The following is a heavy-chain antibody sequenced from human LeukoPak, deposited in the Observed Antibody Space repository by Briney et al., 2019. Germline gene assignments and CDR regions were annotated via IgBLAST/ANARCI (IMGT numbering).Heavy chain of an antibody. D-gene: IGHD1-26*01. J-gene: IGHJ4*02. Sequence: GASVKVSCKASGGTFSSYAISWVRQAPGQGLEWMGGIIPIFGTANYVQKFQGRVTITADESTSTAYMELSSLRSEDTAVYYCARDSGSYWGSSVYWGQGTLVTVSS. V-gene: IGHV1-69*13. CDR1: GGTFSSYA. CDR2: IIPIFGTA. CDR3: ARDSGSYWGSSVY.